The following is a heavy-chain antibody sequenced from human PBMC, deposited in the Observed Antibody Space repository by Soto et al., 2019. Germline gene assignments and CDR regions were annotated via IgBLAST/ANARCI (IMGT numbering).Heavy chain of an antibody. J-gene: IGHJ4*02. CDR3: ARNSISKKIDY. D-gene: IGHD3-22*01. CDR1: GGSINSGGYY. Sequence: QGQLQESGPGLVKPSQTLSLTCSVSGGSINSGGYYWTWIRQHPGKGLEWIGNIFYSGSTSYNPSLKSRLTISIDTSKTHFSLKLSSVTAADTAVYYCARNSISKKIDYWGQGTLVTVSS. CDR2: IFYSGST. V-gene: IGHV4-31*03.